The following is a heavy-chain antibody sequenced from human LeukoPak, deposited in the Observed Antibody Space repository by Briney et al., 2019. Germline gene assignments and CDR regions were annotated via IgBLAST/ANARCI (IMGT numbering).Heavy chain of an antibody. CDR3: ARLIAAAGTQGNWFDP. Sequence: SETLSLTCAVHGGSFSVYYWTWIRQPPGKGLEWIGEINHSGSTNYNPSLKSRVTISVDTSKNQFSLKLSSVTAADTAVYYCARLIAAAGTQGNWFDPWGQGTLVTVSS. CDR1: GGSFSVYY. J-gene: IGHJ5*02. D-gene: IGHD6-13*01. CDR2: INHSGST. V-gene: IGHV4-34*01.